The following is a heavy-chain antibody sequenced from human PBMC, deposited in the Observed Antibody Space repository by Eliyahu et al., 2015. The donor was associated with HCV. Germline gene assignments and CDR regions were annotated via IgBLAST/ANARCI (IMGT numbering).Heavy chain of an antibody. CDR2: ISGSGGST. V-gene: IGHV3-23*01. J-gene: IGHJ3*02. D-gene: IGHD4-23*01. CDR3: ASRWDYGGNSDPVNDAFDI. CDR1: GFTFSSXA. Sequence: EVQLLESGGGLVQPGGSLRLSCAASGFTFSSXAMSWVRQXPGKGLGWVSAISGSGGSTYYADSVKGRFTISRDNSKNTLYLQMNSLRAEDTAVYYCASRWDYGGNSDPVNDAFDIWGQGTMVTVSS.